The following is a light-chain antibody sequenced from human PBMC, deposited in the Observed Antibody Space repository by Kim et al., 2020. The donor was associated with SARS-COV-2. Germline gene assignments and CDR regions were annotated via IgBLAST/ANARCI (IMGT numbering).Light chain of an antibody. CDR3: QQSYINPFT. CDR2: AAS. J-gene: IGKJ3*01. Sequence: ASVGDRVTITCRTTQSISSHLNWYQQKPGRAPKFLISAASTLQGGVPSRFSGSGSETDFTLTISSLQPEDFATYFCQQSYINPFTFGPGTKVDIK. CDR1: QSISSH. V-gene: IGKV1-39*01.